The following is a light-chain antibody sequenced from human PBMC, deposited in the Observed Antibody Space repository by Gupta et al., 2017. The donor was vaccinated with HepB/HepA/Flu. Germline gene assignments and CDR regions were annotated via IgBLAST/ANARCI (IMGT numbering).Light chain of an antibody. Sequence: QSVLTQPPSASGTPGQRVTISCSGSSSNIGTNYVSCYQQLPGTAPKLLIYTHNQRPSGVPDRFSGSKSGTSGSLAISGFQSEDEADYYCAAGDDILSGPVFGGGTKLTVL. CDR3: AAGDDILSGPV. J-gene: IGLJ2*01. CDR1: SSNIGTNY. V-gene: IGLV1-47*01. CDR2: THN.